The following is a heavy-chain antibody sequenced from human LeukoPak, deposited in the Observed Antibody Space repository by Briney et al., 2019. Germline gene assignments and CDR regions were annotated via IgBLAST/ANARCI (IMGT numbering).Heavy chain of an antibody. CDR3: ARLGMVGATWDWFDP. CDR1: GGTFSSYA. CDR2: IIPIFGTA. J-gene: IGHJ5*02. V-gene: IGHV1-69*13. D-gene: IGHD1-26*01. Sequence: SVKVSCKASGGTFSSYAISWVRQAPGQGLEWMGGIIPIFGTANYAQKFQGRVTITADESTSTAYMELSSLRSEDTAVYYCARLGMVGATWDWFDPWGQGTLVTVSS.